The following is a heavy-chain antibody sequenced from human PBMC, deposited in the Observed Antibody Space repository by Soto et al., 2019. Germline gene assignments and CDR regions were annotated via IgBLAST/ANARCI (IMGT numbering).Heavy chain of an antibody. J-gene: IGHJ5*02. D-gene: IGHD1-1*01. CDR3: AGDLQAGDDNVNWFAP. CDR1: GFSISRSA. CDR2: IAYDGSNK. Sequence: QVQLVESGGGVVQPGRSLRLSCVASGFSISRSAMHWVRQAPGKGLEWVTVIAYDGSNKWYADSAKGRFTISRDNSKNTLYLDMSSLRAEDTAVYFCAGDLQAGDDNVNWFAPWGQGTLVTVSS. V-gene: IGHV3-30-3*01.